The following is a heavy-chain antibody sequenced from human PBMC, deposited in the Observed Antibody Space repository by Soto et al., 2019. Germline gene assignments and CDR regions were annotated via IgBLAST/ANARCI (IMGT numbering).Heavy chain of an antibody. Sequence: SVKVSCKASGGTFSSYAISWVRQAPGQGLEWMGGIIPIFGTANYAQKFQGRVTITADESTSTAYMELSSLRSEDTAVYYCARLYSNYQYYFDYWGQGTMVTVSS. CDR3: ARLYSNYQYYFDY. D-gene: IGHD4-4*01. V-gene: IGHV1-69*13. CDR2: IIPIFGTA. J-gene: IGHJ4*02. CDR1: GGTFSSYA.